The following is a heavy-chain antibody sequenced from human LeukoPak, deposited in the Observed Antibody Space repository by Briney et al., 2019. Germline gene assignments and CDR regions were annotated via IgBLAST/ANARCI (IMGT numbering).Heavy chain of an antibody. CDR2: INHSGST. CDR3: ARGGGNYYDSSGYYADAFDI. J-gene: IGHJ3*02. V-gene: IGHV4-34*01. D-gene: IGHD3-22*01. Sequence: ASETLSLTCAVYGGSFSGYYWSWIRQPPGKGLEWIGEINHSGSTNYNPSLKSRVTISVDTSKNQFSLKLSSVTAADTAVYYCARGGGNYYDSSGYYADAFDIWGQGTMVTVSS. CDR1: GGSFSGYY.